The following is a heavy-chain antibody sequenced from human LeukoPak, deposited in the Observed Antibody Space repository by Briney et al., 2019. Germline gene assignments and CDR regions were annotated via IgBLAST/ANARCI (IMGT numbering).Heavy chain of an antibody. Sequence: SETLSLTCAVYGGSFSGYYWSWIRQPPGKGLEWIGEINHSGSTNYNPSLKSRVTISVDTSKNQFSLKLSSVTAADTAVYYCARVRREIFGVVDVWGQGTTVTVSS. CDR2: INHSGST. D-gene: IGHD3-3*01. J-gene: IGHJ6*02. CDR1: GGSFSGYY. V-gene: IGHV4-34*01. CDR3: ARVRREIFGVVDV.